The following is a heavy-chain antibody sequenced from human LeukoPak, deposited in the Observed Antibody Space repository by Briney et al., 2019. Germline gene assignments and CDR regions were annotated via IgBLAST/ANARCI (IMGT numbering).Heavy chain of an antibody. CDR1: GYTLTELS. D-gene: IGHD2-2*01. J-gene: IGHJ6*02. V-gene: IGHV1-24*01. Sequence: GASVKVSCKVSGYTLTELSMHWVRQVPGKGLEWMGGFDPEDGETIYAQKFQGRVTMTEDTSTDTAYVELNSLRSDDTAVYYCATDPGEIVPAAKGPRGDYCYGMDVWGQGTTVTVSS. CDR2: FDPEDGET. CDR3: ATDPGEIVPAAKGPRGDYCYGMDV.